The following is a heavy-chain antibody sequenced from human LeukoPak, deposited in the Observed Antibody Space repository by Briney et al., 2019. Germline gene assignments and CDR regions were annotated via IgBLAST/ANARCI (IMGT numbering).Heavy chain of an antibody. D-gene: IGHD1-26*01. V-gene: IGHV4-59*12. Sequence: PSETLSLTCTVSGGSISSYYWSWIRQPPGKGLEWIGYIYYSGSTNYNPSLKSRVTISVDTSKNQFSLKLSSVTAADTAVYYCAREGVGSHLYYFDYWGQGTLVTVSS. CDR3: AREGVGSHLYYFDY. J-gene: IGHJ4*02. CDR1: GGSISSYY. CDR2: IYYSGST.